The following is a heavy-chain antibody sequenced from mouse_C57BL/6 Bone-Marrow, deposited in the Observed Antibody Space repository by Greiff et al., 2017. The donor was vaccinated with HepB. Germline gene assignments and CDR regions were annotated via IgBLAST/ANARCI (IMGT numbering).Heavy chain of an antibody. CDR1: GYTFTSYW. D-gene: IGHD1-1*02. CDR2: IHPNSGST. J-gene: IGHJ1*03. V-gene: IGHV1-64*01. Sequence: QVQLQQPGAELVKPGASVKLSCKASGYTFTSYWMHWVKQRPGQGLEWIGMIHPNSGSTNYNEKFKSKATLTVDKSSRTAYMQLSSLTSEDSAVYYCARLMVYWYFDVWGTGTTVTVSS. CDR3: ARLMVYWYFDV.